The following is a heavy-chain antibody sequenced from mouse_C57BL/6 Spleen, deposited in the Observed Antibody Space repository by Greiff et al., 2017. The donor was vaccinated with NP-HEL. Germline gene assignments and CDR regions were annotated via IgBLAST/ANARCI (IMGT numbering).Heavy chain of an antibody. V-gene: IGHV1-78*01. J-gene: IGHJ1*03. D-gene: IGHD2-1*01. CDR2: IYPRDGST. CDR1: GYTFTDHT. CDR3: AISDMEIYYGNYGYFDV. Sequence: VQLQQSDAELVKPGASVKISCKVSGYTFTDHTIHWMKQRPEQGLEWIGYIYPRDGSTKYNEKFKGKATLTADKSSSTAYMQLNCLTSENSAVYFCAISDMEIYYGNYGYFDVWGTGTTVTVSS.